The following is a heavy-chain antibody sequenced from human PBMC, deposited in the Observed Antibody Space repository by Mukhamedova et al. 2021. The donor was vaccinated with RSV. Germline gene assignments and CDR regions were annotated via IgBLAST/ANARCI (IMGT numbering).Heavy chain of an antibody. CDR3: AYSSGWYSFDY. J-gene: IGHJ4*02. D-gene: IGHD6-19*01. V-gene: IGHV3-74*01. CDR2: INSDGSST. Sequence: VRQAPGKGLVWVSRINSDGSSTSYADSVKGRFTISRDNAKNTLYLQMNSLRAEDTAVYYCAYSSGWYSFDYWGQGTLVTVSS.